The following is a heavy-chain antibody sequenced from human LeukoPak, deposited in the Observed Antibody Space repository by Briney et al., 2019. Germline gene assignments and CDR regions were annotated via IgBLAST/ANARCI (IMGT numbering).Heavy chain of an antibody. CDR2: ISYDGNNQ. CDR3: ARSARGVVPSLDF. V-gene: IGHV3-30-3*01. CDR1: GFTFSRNA. Sequence: GGSLRLSCVVSGFTFSRNAMHWVRQAPGKGLEGVAVISYDGNNQYYVESVKGRFTVSRDNSKNTLDLQMNSLRVEDTAVYYCARSARGVVPSLDFWGQGTMVTVSS. J-gene: IGHJ3*01. D-gene: IGHD3-3*01.